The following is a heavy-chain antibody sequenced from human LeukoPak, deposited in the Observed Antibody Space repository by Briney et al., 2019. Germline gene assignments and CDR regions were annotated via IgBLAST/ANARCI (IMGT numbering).Heavy chain of an antibody. D-gene: IGHD2-21*02. J-gene: IGHJ4*02. CDR2: ISYDGSNK. Sequence: GRSLRLSCAASGFTLSSYAMHWVRQAPGKGLEWVAVISYDGSNKYYADSVKGRFTISRDNSKNTLYLQMNSLRAEDTAVYYCARDRDGHYFDYWGQGTLVTVSS. CDR1: GFTLSSYA. CDR3: ARDRDGHYFDY. V-gene: IGHV3-30*04.